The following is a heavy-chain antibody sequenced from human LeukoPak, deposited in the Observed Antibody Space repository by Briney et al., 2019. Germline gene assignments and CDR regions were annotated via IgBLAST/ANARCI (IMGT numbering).Heavy chain of an antibody. CDR3: AAEDAEGGPNWFHP. D-gene: IGHD1-14*01. J-gene: IGHJ5*02. V-gene: IGHV3-23*01. CDR1: GFTFSNYG. CDR2: ISGSGGKT. Sequence: GGSLRLSCAASGFTFSNYGMSWVRQAPGKGLEWVSDISGSGGKTYYTDSVKGRFTISRDNSKNTLYLQMNSLRAEDTAVYYCAAEDAEGGPNWFHPWGQGTLVTVSS.